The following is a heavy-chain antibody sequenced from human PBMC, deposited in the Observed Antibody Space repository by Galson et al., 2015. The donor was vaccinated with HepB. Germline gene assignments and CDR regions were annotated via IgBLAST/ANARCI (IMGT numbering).Heavy chain of an antibody. CDR2: ISYDGGNK. Sequence: SLRLSCAASGFMFSNYGMHWVRQAPGKGLEWVAVISYDGGNKYYADSVKGRFTISRDNSKNTLYLQMNSLRAEDTAVYYCAKGPPYGDYVSWYFDLWGRGTLVTVSS. CDR3: AKGPPYGDYVSWYFDL. J-gene: IGHJ2*01. V-gene: IGHV3-30*18. D-gene: IGHD4-17*01. CDR1: GFMFSNYG.